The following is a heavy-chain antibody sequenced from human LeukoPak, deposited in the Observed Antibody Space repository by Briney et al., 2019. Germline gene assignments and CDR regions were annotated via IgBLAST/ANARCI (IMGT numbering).Heavy chain of an antibody. D-gene: IGHD3-16*02. CDR1: GFTFSSYN. Sequence: PGGSLRLSCAASGFTFSSYNMHWVRQAPGKGLEWVSVISGNDGSTYYAHSVKGRFTISRDNSRNTLYLQMNSLRAEDTAIYNCAKTAGGSIYGYIEYWGQGILVTVSS. J-gene: IGHJ4*02. CDR2: ISGNDGST. CDR3: AKTAGGSIYGYIEY. V-gene: IGHV3-23*01.